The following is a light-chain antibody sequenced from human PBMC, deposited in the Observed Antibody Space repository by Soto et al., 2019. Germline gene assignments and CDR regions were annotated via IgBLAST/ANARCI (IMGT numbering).Light chain of an antibody. V-gene: IGKV3-15*01. Sequence: EIVMTQSPATLSVSPGERATLSCRASQSISSNLAWYQQKPGQAPRLLIYGPSTRATGIPARFSGSGSGTEFTLTISSLQSEDFAVYYCQQYDNLPLTFGPGTKVDIK. J-gene: IGKJ3*01. CDR1: QSISSN. CDR2: GPS. CDR3: QQYDNLPLT.